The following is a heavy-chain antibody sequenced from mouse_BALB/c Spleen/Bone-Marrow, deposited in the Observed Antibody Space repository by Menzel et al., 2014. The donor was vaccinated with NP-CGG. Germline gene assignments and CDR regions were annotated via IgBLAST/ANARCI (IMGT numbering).Heavy chain of an antibody. CDR3: ARNFQPRRSMDF. V-gene: IGHV1S127*01. CDR2: IDPSNSET. J-gene: IGHJ4*01. Sequence: VQLQESGPDLVRPGASVKMSCKASDYTFTSYWMHWVKQRPGQGLEWIGMIDPSNSETRLNQKFKVKATLNADTSSNTAFMHLSSLTSNGSTIYYCARNFQPRRSMDFWGQGTSVTISS. D-gene: IGHD6-1*01. CDR1: DYTFTSYW.